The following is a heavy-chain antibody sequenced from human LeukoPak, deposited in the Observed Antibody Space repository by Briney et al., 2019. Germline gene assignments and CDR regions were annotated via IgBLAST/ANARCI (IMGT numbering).Heavy chain of an antibody. V-gene: IGHV4-59*11. J-gene: IGHJ4*02. CDR2: IYYSGST. Sequence: PSETLSLTCTVSGGSISSHYWSWIRQPPGKGLEWIGYIYYSGSTNYNPSLKSRVTISVDTSKNQFSLKLSSVTAADTAVYYCARESGYYYGSGSYAKGFDYWGQGTLVTVSS. D-gene: IGHD3-10*01. CDR3: ARESGYYYGSGSYAKGFDY. CDR1: GGSISSHY.